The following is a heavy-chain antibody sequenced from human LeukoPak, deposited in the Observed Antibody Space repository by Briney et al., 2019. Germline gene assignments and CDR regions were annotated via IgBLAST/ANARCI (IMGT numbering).Heavy chain of an antibody. Sequence: ASVKVSCKASRYTFTGYYMHWVRQAPGQGLEWMGWINPNSGGTNYAQKFQGRVTMTRDTSISTAYMELSRLRSDDTAVYYCARDSGTTGEVKFDPWGQGTLVTVSS. D-gene: IGHD3-10*01. J-gene: IGHJ5*02. CDR3: ARDSGTTGEVKFDP. CDR1: RYTFTGYY. V-gene: IGHV1-2*02. CDR2: INPNSGGT.